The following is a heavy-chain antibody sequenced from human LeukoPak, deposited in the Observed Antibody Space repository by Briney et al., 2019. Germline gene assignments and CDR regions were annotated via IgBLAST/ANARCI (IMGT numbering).Heavy chain of an antibody. J-gene: IGHJ4*02. Sequence: PSETLSLTCTVSGGSISSSSYYWGWIRQPPGKGLEWIGSIYYSGSTYYNPSLKSRVTISVDTSKNQFSLKLSSVTAADTAVYYCARSLGLGPMGYWGQGTLVTVSS. V-gene: IGHV4-39*01. CDR2: IYYSGST. CDR3: ARSLGLGPMGY. D-gene: IGHD3-16*01. CDR1: GGSISSSSYY.